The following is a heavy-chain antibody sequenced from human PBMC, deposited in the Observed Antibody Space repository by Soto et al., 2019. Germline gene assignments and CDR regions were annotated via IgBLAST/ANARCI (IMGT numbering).Heavy chain of an antibody. CDR2: IYTSGST. D-gene: IGHD2-8*01. V-gene: IGHV4-4*07. J-gene: IGHJ4*02. CDR1: GGSISSYF. CDR3: AREGLYSPSFDY. Sequence: SETLSLTCTVSGGSISSYFWSWIRQPAGKGLEWIGRIYTSGSTNYNPSLKSRVTMSVDTSKNQFSLKLSSVTAADTAVYYCAREGLYSPSFDYWGQGTLVTVSS.